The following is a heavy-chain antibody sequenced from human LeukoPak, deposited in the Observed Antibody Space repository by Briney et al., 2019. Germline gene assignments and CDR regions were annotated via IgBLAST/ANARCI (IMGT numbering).Heavy chain of an antibody. CDR1: GYTFTSHY. J-gene: IGHJ4*02. Sequence: ASVKVSCKSSGYTFTSHYMHWVRQAPGQGLEWMGIINPSGGSTSYAQKFQGRVTMTRDMSTSTDYMELSSLRSEDTAVYYCARVSRGYCSGGSCYPHYWGQGTLVTVSS. CDR2: INPSGGST. D-gene: IGHD2-15*01. CDR3: ARVSRGYCSGGSCYPHY. V-gene: IGHV1-46*01.